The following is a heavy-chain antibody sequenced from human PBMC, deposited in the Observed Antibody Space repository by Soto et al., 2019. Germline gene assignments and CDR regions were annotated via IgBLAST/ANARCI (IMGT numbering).Heavy chain of an antibody. V-gene: IGHV3-30-3*01. CDR2: ISYDGTNK. Sequence: QVPLVESGGGVVQPGRSLRLSCAASGFSFSISPMHWVRQAPGKGPEWVALISYDGTNKFYADSVKGRFTISRDNSKSTLYLQVDSLRPEDAAVYYCARDPKTSGGQNWAFNYFDSWGQGTLVTVSS. D-gene: IGHD7-27*01. J-gene: IGHJ4*02. CDR1: GFSFSISP. CDR3: ARDPKTSGGQNWAFNYFDS.